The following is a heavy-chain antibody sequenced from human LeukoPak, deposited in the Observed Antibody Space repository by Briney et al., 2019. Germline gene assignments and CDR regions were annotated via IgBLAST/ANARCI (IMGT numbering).Heavy chain of an antibody. CDR2: IYNSGTT. D-gene: IGHD6-13*01. CDR1: GGSISSYC. Sequence: SETLSLTCTVSGGSISSYCWSWIRQPPGKGLEWVGYIYNSGTTYYSPSLKSRVTISVDTSKNQFSPKLSSVTAADTAVYYCARDQGYYYDYWGQGTLVTVSS. CDR3: ARDQGYYYDY. J-gene: IGHJ4*02. V-gene: IGHV4-59*01.